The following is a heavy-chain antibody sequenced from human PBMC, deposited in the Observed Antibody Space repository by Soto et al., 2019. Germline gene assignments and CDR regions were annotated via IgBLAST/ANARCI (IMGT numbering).Heavy chain of an antibody. Sequence: QVQLQESGPGLVKPSQTLSLTCTVSGGSISSGDYYWSWIRQPPGKGLEWIGSIYYSGSTYYNPALPSLITISAHTSQNPFSLTLTSLTAADPAVYSCASRHSSPSFAYWGQGTLVTGYS. V-gene: IGHV4-30-4*01. J-gene: IGHJ4*02. CDR2: IYYSGST. CDR3: ASRHSSPSFAY. D-gene: IGHD6-13*01. CDR1: GGSISSGDYY.